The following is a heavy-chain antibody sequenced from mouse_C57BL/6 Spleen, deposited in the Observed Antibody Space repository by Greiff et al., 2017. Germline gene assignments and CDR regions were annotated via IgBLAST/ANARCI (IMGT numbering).Heavy chain of an antibody. CDR3: ARGVYYGNFYDY. D-gene: IGHD2-1*01. Sequence: VQLQESGPELVKPGASVKISCKASGYSFTSYYIHWVKQRPGQGLEWIGWIYPGSGNTTYNEKFKGKATMTADTSSSTAYMQLSSLTSEDSAVYYGARGVYYGNFYDYWGQGTTLTVSS. V-gene: IGHV1-66*01. J-gene: IGHJ2*01. CDR2: IYPGSGNT. CDR1: GYSFTSYY.